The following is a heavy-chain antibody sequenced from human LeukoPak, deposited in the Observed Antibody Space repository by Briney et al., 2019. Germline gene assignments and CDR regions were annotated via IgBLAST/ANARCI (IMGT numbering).Heavy chain of an antibody. J-gene: IGHJ4*02. D-gene: IGHD6-19*01. Sequence: PGGSLRLSCAASGFTFDDYGMNWVRQGPGKGLEWVSGINWNGGTTGYADSVKGRFTISRDNSKNTLYLQMNSLRAEDTAVYYCAKDLVGSGLPPTLVAYWGQGTLVTVSS. V-gene: IGHV3-20*04. CDR1: GFTFDDYG. CDR2: INWNGGTT. CDR3: AKDLVGSGLPPTLVAY.